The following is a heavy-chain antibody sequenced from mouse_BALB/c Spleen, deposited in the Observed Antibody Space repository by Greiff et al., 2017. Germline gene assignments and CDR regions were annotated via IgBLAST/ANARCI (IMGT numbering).Heavy chain of an antibody. D-gene: IGHD2-10*01. CDR3: TREAYYGNYFDY. Sequence: EVKLVDSGGGLVKPGGSLKLSCAASGFTFSSYTMSWVRQTPEKRLEWVATISSGGSYTYYPDSVKGRFTISRDNAKNTLYLQMSSLKSEDTAMYYCTREAYYGNYFDYWGQGTTLTVSS. CDR1: GFTFSSYT. CDR2: ISSGGSYT. J-gene: IGHJ2*01. V-gene: IGHV5-6-4*01.